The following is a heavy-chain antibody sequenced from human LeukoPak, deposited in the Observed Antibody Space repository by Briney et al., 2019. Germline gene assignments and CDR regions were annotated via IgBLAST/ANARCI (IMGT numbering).Heavy chain of an antibody. Sequence: TSETLSLTCTVSGGSISRYYWSWLRQSPGKGLEWIGYIYYSGSTNYNPSLKSRVTISVDTSKNQFSLKLSSVTAADTAVYYCARHPIAAAVYFDYWGQGTLVTVSS. D-gene: IGHD6-13*01. J-gene: IGHJ4*02. V-gene: IGHV4-59*08. CDR1: GGSISRYY. CDR3: ARHPIAAAVYFDY. CDR2: IYYSGST.